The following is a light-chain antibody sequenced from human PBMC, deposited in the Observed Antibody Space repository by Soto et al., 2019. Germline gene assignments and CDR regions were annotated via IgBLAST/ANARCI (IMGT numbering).Light chain of an antibody. CDR2: GAS. V-gene: IGKV3-20*01. CDR3: QQYGSSPWT. CDR1: QSVSSSY. Sequence: EIVLTKSPGTRSLSPGERATLSCRASQSVSSSYLAWYQQKPGQAPRLLIYGASTRAAGIPDRFSGSGSGTDFTLTISRLEPEDFAVYYCQQYGSSPWTFGQGTKVDIK. J-gene: IGKJ1*01.